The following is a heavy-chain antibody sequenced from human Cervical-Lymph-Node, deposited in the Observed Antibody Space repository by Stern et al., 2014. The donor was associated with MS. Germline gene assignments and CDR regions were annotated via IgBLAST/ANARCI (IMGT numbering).Heavy chain of an antibody. Sequence: EVQLVQSGGGLVKPGGSLRLSCAASGFTFSSYSMNWVRQAPGKGLEWVSSISSRSSYIYYADSVKGRFTISRDNAKNSLYLQMNSLRAEDTAVYYCATQPGIAAAGRAFDIWGQGTMVTVSS. V-gene: IGHV3-21*01. D-gene: IGHD6-13*01. J-gene: IGHJ3*02. CDR3: ATQPGIAAAGRAFDI. CDR1: GFTFSSYS. CDR2: ISSRSSYI.